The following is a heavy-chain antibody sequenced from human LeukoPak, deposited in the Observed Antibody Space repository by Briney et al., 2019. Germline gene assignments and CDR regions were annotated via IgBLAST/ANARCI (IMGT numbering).Heavy chain of an antibody. CDR2: ISISSSYI. D-gene: IGHD3-10*01. Sequence: KPGGSLRLSCAASGFTFSSYSMNWVRQAPGQGLEWVSSISISSSYIYYADSVKGRFTISRDNAKNSLYLQMNSLRADDTAVYYCARTPTITMVRGVIITNNIPTYYFDYWGQGTLVTVSS. V-gene: IGHV3-21*01. CDR3: ARTPTITMVRGVIITNNIPTYYFDY. CDR1: GFTFSSYS. J-gene: IGHJ4*02.